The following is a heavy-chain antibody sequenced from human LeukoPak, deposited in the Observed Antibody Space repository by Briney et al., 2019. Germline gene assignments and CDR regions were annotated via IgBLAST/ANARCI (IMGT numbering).Heavy chain of an antibody. CDR2: INANTGNP. CDR1: GYTFTSYS. J-gene: IGHJ2*01. Sequence: EASVKVSCKASGYTFTSYSMNWVRQAPGQGLEYMGWINANTGNPTYAQGFTGRFVFSLDTSVSTAYLQISSLKAEDTAVYYCARDFPARDWFFDLWGRGTLVTVSS. CDR3: ARDFPARDWFFDL. V-gene: IGHV7-4-1*02.